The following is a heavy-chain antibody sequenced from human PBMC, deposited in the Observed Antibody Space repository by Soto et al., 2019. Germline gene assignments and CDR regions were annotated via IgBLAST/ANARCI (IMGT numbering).Heavy chain of an antibody. CDR1: GFTVSNNS. D-gene: IGHD2-8*01. Sequence: PGGSLRLSCAASGFTVSNNSMSWVRQAPGKGLEWVSVFFSGGSTSYEDSVQGRFTISRDNSKNTLYLQMNSMRVEDTAVYYCARGWSSGLDVWGQGTTVTVS. CDR2: FFSGGST. J-gene: IGHJ6*02. V-gene: IGHV3-53*01. CDR3: ARGWSSGLDV.